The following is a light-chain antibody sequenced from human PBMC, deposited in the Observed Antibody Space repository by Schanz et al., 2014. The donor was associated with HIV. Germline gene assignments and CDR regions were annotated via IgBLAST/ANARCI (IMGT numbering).Light chain of an antibody. Sequence: DILMTQSPLSLPVTPGEPASISCRSNQSLLHSDGYNYLDWYLQKPGQSPHVLIYSGSNRASGVPDRFSGSGSGTNFTLQISRVEAEDVGVYYCMQALQTPLTFGGGTKVEIK. V-gene: IGKV2-28*01. CDR2: SGS. J-gene: IGKJ4*01. CDR3: MQALQTPLT. CDR1: QSLLHSDGYNY.